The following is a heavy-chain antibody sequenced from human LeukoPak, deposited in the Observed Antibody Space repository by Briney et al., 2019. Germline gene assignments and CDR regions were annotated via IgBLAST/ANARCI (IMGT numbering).Heavy chain of an antibody. CDR1: GFTVSSNY. CDR3: VKDSSPYRSSYSGGSCPGY. D-gene: IGHD2-15*01. V-gene: IGHV3-30*18. CDR2: ISYDGKNG. Sequence: SGGSPRLSCAASGFTVSSNYMSWVRRAPGKGLEWVAVISYDGKNGYYVDSVKGRFTISRDNSNNTLNLQMNSLRVEDTAVYYCVKDSSPYRSSYSGGSCPGYWGQGTLVTVSS. J-gene: IGHJ4*02.